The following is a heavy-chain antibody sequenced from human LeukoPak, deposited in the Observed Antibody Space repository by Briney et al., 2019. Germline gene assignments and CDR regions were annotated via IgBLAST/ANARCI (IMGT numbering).Heavy chain of an antibody. V-gene: IGHV5-10-1*01. D-gene: IGHD4-17*01. CDR2: IDTSDSYT. CDR3: ARHYGDYGHYFDY. J-gene: IGHJ4*02. CDR1: GYSFTSYW. Sequence: GESLRISCKGSGYSFTSYWISWVRQMPGKGLEWMGRIDTSDSYTDYSPSFQGHVTISADKSISTAYLQWSSLKASDTAMYYCARHYGDYGHYFDYWGQGTLVTVSS.